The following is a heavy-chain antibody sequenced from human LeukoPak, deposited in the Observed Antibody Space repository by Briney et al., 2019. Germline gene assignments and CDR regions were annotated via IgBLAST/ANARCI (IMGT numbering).Heavy chain of an antibody. J-gene: IGHJ3*02. Sequence: GGSLRLSCAASGFSFSSHSMNWVRQAPGKGLEWVSYISCNSSYKYYADSVKGRFTISRDNAKNPLYLQMNSLRAEDTAVYYCARGGAAAGLDAFDIWGQGTMVTVSS. CDR3: ARGGAAAGLDAFDI. CDR1: GFSFSSHS. D-gene: IGHD6-13*01. V-gene: IGHV3-21*01. CDR2: ISCNSSYK.